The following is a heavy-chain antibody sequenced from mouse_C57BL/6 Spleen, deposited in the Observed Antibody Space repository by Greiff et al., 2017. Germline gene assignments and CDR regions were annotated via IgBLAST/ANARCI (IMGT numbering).Heavy chain of an antibody. D-gene: IGHD1-1*01. CDR3: TRDNYGSAWFAY. J-gene: IGHJ3*01. V-gene: IGHV5-9-1*02. CDR1: GFTFSSYA. Sequence: DVKLQESGEGLVKPGGSLKLSCAASGFTFSSYAMSWVRQTPEKRLEWVAYISSGGDYIYYADTVKGRFTISRDNARNTLYLQMSSLKSEDTAMYYCTRDNYGSAWFAYWGQGTLVTVSA. CDR2: ISSGGDYI.